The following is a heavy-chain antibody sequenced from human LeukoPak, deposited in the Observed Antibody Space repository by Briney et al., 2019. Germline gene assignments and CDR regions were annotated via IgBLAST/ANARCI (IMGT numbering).Heavy chain of an antibody. D-gene: IGHD3-16*01. Sequence: GESLKISCRVSGYRFTYDWIGWVRQMPGKGLEWVGIIYPDDSDTRNSPSFEGQVTISADKSINTAFLQWSSLKASDTAMYYCATSTFGGGYYYYYMDVWGMGTSVIVSS. CDR2: IYPDDSDT. V-gene: IGHV5-51*01. CDR3: ATSTFGGGYYYYYMDV. CDR1: GYRFTYDW. J-gene: IGHJ6*03.